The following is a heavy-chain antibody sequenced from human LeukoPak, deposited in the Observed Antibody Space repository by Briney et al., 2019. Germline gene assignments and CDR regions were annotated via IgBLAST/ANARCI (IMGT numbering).Heavy chain of an antibody. Sequence: PGGSLRLSCAASGFTFSSYSMNWVRQAPGKGLEWVSSISSSSSYIYYAYSVKGRFTISRVNDKNSLYLQMDSLRDEDTAVYYCASDSLDDYYESNTVRDYGGQGTLVTVSS. V-gene: IGHV3-21*01. CDR2: ISSSSSYI. D-gene: IGHD3-22*01. CDR1: GFTFSSYS. J-gene: IGHJ4*02. CDR3: ASDSLDDYYESNTVRDY.